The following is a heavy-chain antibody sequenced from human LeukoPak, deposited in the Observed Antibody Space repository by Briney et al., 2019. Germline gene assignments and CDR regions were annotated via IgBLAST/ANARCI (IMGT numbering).Heavy chain of an antibody. V-gene: IGHV4-59*01. CDR3: ARADDYGDYDYFDY. J-gene: IGHJ4*02. Sequence: SETLSLTCTVSGGSISGYYWSWIRQPPEKGLEWIGYIYYSGSTNYNPSLKSRVTISVDTSKNQFSLKLSSVTAADTAVYYCARADDYGDYDYFDYWGQGTLVTVSS. D-gene: IGHD4-17*01. CDR1: GGSISGYY. CDR2: IYYSGST.